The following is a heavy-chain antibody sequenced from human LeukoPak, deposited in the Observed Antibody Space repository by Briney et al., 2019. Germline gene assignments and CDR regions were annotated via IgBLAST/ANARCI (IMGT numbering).Heavy chain of an antibody. J-gene: IGHJ5*02. Sequence: SETLSLTCTVSGGSISSYYWSWIRQPAGKGLEWNGRIYTSGSTNYNPSLKSRVTMSVDTSKNQFSLKLSSVTAADTAVYYCARGSDCSGGSCYRENWFDPWGQGTLVTVSS. CDR2: IYTSGST. CDR3: ARGSDCSGGSCYRENWFDP. CDR1: GGSISSYY. V-gene: IGHV4-4*07. D-gene: IGHD2-15*01.